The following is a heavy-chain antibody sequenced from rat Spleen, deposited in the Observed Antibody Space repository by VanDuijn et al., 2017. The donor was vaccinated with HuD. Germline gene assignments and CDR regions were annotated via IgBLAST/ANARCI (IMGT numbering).Heavy chain of an antibody. D-gene: IGHD1-12*02. CDR3: DANYDGTYYYFDY. V-gene: IGHV3-1*01. CDR2: INYSCTT. CDR1: GXSIXXXF. Sequence: EVQLQESGPGLVKPSXXLSLTXSVXGXSIXXXFWGWIRKFPGNKMEWMGYINYSCTTSYNPSLRSRISITRDTTKNQFFLQVNSLTTEDTATYYCDANYDGTYYYFDYWGQGVMVTVSS. J-gene: IGHJ2*01.